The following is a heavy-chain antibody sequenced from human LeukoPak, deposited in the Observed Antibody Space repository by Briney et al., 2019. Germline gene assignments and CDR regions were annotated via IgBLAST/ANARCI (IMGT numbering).Heavy chain of an antibody. CDR2: ISYDGSNK. J-gene: IGHJ6*03. V-gene: IGHV3-30*01. D-gene: IGHD6-13*01. Sequence: GGSLRLSCAASGFTFSSYAMHWVRQAPGKGLEWVAVISYDGSNKYYADSVKGRFTISRDNSKNTLCLQMNSLRAEDTAVYYCARDGKAAARDSRNYYYYMDVWGKGTTVTVSS. CDR1: GFTFSSYA. CDR3: ARDGKAAARDSRNYYYYMDV.